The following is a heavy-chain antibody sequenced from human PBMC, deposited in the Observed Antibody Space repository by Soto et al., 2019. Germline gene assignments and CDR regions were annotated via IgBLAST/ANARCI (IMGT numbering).Heavy chain of an antibody. CDR2: INAGNGNT. D-gene: IGHD3-16*01. V-gene: IGHV1-3*01. J-gene: IGHJ4*02. CDR3: ARAVGGPTSNLDY. CDR1: GYTFTSYA. Sequence: ASVKVSCKASGYTFTSYAMHWVRQAPGQRLEWMGWINAGNGNTKYSRKFQGRVTITRDTSASTAYMELSSLRSEDTAVYYCARAVGGPTSNLDYWGQGTLVTVSS.